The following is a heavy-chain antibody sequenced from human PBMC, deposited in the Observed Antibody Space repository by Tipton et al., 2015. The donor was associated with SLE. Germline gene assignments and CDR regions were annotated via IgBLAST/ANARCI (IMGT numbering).Heavy chain of an antibody. CDR3: ARDEYRYDTTGYHLLGHFDF. J-gene: IGHJ4*02. Sequence: LEWIGEVNHRGSTHYNPSLKSRVTISVDTSKNQFSLNLSSVTAADTAVYYCARDEYRYDTTGYHLLGHFDFWGQGTLVTVSS. V-gene: IGHV4-34*01. CDR2: VNHRGST. D-gene: IGHD3-22*01.